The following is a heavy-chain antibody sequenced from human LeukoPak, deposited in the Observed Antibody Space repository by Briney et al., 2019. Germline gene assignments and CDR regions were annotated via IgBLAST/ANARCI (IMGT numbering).Heavy chain of an antibody. CDR3: ARGHGRGYSSRPGY. V-gene: IGHV3-21*01. D-gene: IGHD6-13*01. Sequence: GGSLTLSCAASGFIFTSYTMTWVRQAPGKGLEWAASITSTSSYIYYADSVKGRFTSSRDNAKNTLYLEMNSLRAEDTAVYYCARGHGRGYSSRPGYWGPGTLVTVSS. CDR2: ITSTSSYI. J-gene: IGHJ4*02. CDR1: GFIFTSYT.